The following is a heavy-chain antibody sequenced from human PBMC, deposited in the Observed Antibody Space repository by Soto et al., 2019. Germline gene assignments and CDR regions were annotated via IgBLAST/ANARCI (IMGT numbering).Heavy chain of an antibody. CDR3: ARGIQNYYYSATDV. CDR2: VYYNGST. Sequence: PSETLSLTCTVSSGSISSYYWSWIRQPPGKGLEWIGYVYYNGSTNYNPSLKSRVTISVDTSKNQFSLKLRSVTAADTAVYYCARGIQNYYYSATDVWGQGNTVTVSS. J-gene: IGHJ6*02. CDR1: SGSISSYY. V-gene: IGHV4-59*01.